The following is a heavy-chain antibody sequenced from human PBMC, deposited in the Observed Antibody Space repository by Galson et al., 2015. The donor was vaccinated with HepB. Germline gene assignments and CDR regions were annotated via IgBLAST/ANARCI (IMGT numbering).Heavy chain of an antibody. J-gene: IGHJ6*02. CDR2: ISSSSSYI. V-gene: IGHV3-21*01. Sequence: SLRLSCAASGFTFSSYSMNWVRQAPGKGLEWVSSISSSSSYIYYADSVKGRFTISRDNAKNSLYLQMNSLIAEDTAVYYCARGPQEQQLVFYLYYYYGMDVWCQGTTVTVSS. D-gene: IGHD6-13*01. CDR3: ARGPQEQQLVFYLYYYYGMDV. CDR1: GFTFSSYS.